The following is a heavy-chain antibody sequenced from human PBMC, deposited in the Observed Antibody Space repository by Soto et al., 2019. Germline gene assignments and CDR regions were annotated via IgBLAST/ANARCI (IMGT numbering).Heavy chain of an antibody. V-gene: IGHV3-33*01. CDR2: IWFDGSDK. J-gene: IGHJ3*02. CDR3: ARLYCSSPSCYSVGAFEI. D-gene: IGHD2-2*01. CDR1: GFTFSNYG. Sequence: PGGPLRLSCAASGFTFSNYGMHWVRQAPGKGLEWVALIWFDGSDKYYADSVKGRFTMSRDNSKNTVYLQMNSLRAEDTAMYYCARLYCSSPSCYSVGAFEIRGQGTMVTVSS.